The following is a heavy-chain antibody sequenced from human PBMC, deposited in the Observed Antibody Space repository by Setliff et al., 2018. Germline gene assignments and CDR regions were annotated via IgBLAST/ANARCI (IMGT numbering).Heavy chain of an antibody. D-gene: IGHD3-3*01. J-gene: IGHJ6*03. V-gene: IGHV4-4*09. Sequence: ASETLSLTCTVSGGSINNYYWSCIRQPPGKGLEWIGQIYTTWSTNYNPSLKSRVTISLDASKNQFSLELTSVTAADTAVYYCVRMSGFQYIDVWDKGTTVTVSS. CDR3: VRMSGFQYIDV. CDR1: GGSINNYY. CDR2: IYTTWST.